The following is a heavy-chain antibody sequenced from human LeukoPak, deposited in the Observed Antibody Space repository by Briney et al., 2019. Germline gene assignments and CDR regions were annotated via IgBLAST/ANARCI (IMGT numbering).Heavy chain of an antibody. V-gene: IGHV1-46*01. CDR1: GYTFTSYY. CDR3: ARLLDELLEYDFWSGYYVPVFDY. Sequence: ASVKVSCKASGYTFTSYYMHWVRQAPGQGLEWMGIINPSGGSTSYAQKFQGRVTMTRDTSTSTVYMELSSLRSEDTAVYYCARLLDELLEYDFWSGYYVPVFDYWGQGTLVTVSS. J-gene: IGHJ4*02. CDR2: INPSGGST. D-gene: IGHD3-3*01.